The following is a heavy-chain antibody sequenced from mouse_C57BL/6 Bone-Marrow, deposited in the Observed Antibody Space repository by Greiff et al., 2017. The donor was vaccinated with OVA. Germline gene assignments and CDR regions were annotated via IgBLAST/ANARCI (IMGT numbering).Heavy chain of an antibody. CDR1: GYAFSSSW. CDR3: ARSSVVDAMDY. CDR2: IYPGDGDT. Sequence: VQRVESGPELVKPGASVKISCKASGYAFSSSWMNWVKQRPGKGLEWIGRIYPGDGDTNYNGKFKGKATLTADKSSSTAYMQLSSLTSEDSAVYFCARSSVVDAMDYWGQGTSVTVSS. D-gene: IGHD1-1*01. V-gene: IGHV1-82*01. J-gene: IGHJ4*01.